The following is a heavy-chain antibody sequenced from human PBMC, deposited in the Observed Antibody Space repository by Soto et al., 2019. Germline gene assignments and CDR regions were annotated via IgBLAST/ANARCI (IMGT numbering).Heavy chain of an antibody. V-gene: IGHV3-21*01. D-gene: IGHD6-19*01. J-gene: IGHJ4*02. CDR3: ARDSPVAGRAVDY. CDR2: ISSSSSYI. Sequence: EVQLVESGGGRFKPGGSRDLSGAPSDFPSIGYSMNWSGQAPGRGLGWVSSISSSSSYIYYADSVKGRFTISRDNAKNSLYLQMNSLRAEDTAVYYCARDSPVAGRAVDYWGQGTLVTVSS. CDR1: DFPSIGYS.